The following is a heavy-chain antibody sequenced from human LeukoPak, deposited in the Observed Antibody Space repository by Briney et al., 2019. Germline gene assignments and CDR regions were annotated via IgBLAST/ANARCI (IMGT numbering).Heavy chain of an antibody. J-gene: IGHJ6*02. Sequence: PGGSLRLSCAASGFTFSSYWMSWVRQAPGKGLEWVANIKQDGSEKYYVDSVKGRFTISRDNAKNSLYLQMNSLRAEDTAVYYCARDQFIPVAAPSAPYYYGMDVWGQGTTVTVSS. CDR3: ARDQFIPVAAPSAPYYYGMDV. V-gene: IGHV3-7*03. CDR1: GFTFSSYW. CDR2: IKQDGSEK. D-gene: IGHD6-19*01.